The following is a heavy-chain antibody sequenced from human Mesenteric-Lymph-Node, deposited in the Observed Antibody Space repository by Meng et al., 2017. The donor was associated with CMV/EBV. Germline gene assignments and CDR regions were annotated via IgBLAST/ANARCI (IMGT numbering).Heavy chain of an antibody. V-gene: IGHV3-21*01. D-gene: IGHD2-2*01. CDR3: ARVPAAMWVGWPDP. CDR1: GFTFSTYT. CDR2: ISGLSDYI. Sequence: GESLKISCEASGFTFSTYTMNWVRQAPGKGLEWVSSISGLSDYIHYADSVEGRFSISRDNAKNSLYLQMNSLTAEDTAVYYCARVPAAMWVGWPDPWGQGTLVTVSS. J-gene: IGHJ5*02.